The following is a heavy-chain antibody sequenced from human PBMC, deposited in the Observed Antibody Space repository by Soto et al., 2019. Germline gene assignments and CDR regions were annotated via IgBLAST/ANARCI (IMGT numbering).Heavy chain of an antibody. CDR3: ASHSYYDYWSSKVYSYGTDV. Sequence: GGSLRLSCEASGLIFNWYSMSWIRQAPGKGLEWVATIKEDGRQKYYVDSVKGRFIISRDNTKNSLDLQMNGLRAEDTALYYCASHSYYDYWSSKVYSYGTDVWGQGTTVTVSS. D-gene: IGHD3-3*01. V-gene: IGHV3-7*01. CDR1: GLIFNWYS. CDR2: IKEDGRQK. J-gene: IGHJ6*02.